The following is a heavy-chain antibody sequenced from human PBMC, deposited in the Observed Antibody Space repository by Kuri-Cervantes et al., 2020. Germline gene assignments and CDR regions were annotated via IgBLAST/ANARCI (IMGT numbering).Heavy chain of an antibody. CDR1: GGSISSYY. CDR2: IYYSGST. CDR3: ARVLLYYDILTGYYKSGYFDY. V-gene: IGHV4-59*13. J-gene: IGHJ4*02. D-gene: IGHD3-9*01. Sequence: ESLKISCTVSGGSISSYYWSWIRQPPGKGPEWIGYIYYSGSTNYNPSLKSRVTISVDTSKNQFSLKLSSVTAADTAVYYCARVLLYYDILTGYYKSGYFDYWGQRTLVTVSS.